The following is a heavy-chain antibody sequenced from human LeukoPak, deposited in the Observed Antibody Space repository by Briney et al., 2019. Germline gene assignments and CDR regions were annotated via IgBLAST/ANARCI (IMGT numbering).Heavy chain of an antibody. CDR1: GGSFTSYW. D-gene: IGHD3-22*01. CDR3: ARSSNYDSSGYVGDY. CDR2: IYPGDSDT. V-gene: IGHV5-51*01. J-gene: IGHJ4*02. Sequence: GESLKISCKGSGGSFTSYWIGWVRQMPGKGLEGMGIIYPGDSDTRYSPSFQGQVTISADKSISTAYLQWSSLKASDTAMYYCARSSNYDSSGYVGDYWGQGTLVTVSS.